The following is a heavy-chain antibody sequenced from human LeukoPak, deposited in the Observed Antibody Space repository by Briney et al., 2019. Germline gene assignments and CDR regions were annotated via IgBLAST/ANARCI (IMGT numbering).Heavy chain of an antibody. J-gene: IGHJ4*02. CDR2: ICGSGANT. CDR1: GFTFSNYA. D-gene: IGHD1-26*01. CDR3: AKAPVVWQGSYFIPAIYYFDY. V-gene: IGHV3-23*01. Sequence: GGSLRLSCAASGFTFSNYAMSWVRQTPGKGLQWVSSICGSGANTYYADSVKGRFTISRDNSKDMLYLQMNGLRAEDTAVYYCAKAPVVWQGSYFIPAIYYFDYWGQGTLVTVSS.